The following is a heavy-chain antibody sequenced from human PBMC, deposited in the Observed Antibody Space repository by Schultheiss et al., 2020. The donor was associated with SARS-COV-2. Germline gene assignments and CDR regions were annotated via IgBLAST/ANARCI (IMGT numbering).Heavy chain of an antibody. Sequence: SETLSLTYTVSGGSISSGDYYWSWIRQPPGKGLEWIGYIYYSGSTYYNPSLKSRVTISVDTSKNQFSLKLSSVTAADTAVYYCARERGIWSGYYEDWFDPWGQGTLVTVSS. V-gene: IGHV4-30-4*01. CDR1: GGSISSGDYY. J-gene: IGHJ5*02. CDR2: IYYSGST. D-gene: IGHD3-3*01. CDR3: ARERGIWSGYYEDWFDP.